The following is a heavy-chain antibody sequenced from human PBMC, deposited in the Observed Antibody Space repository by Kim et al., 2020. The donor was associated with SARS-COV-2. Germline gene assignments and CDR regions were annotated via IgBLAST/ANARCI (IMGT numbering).Heavy chain of an antibody. CDR1: GFTFSSYS. V-gene: IGHV3-21*01. CDR2: ISSSSYI. J-gene: IGHJ4*02. CDR3: ARDQKSGESFDY. Sequence: GGSLRLSCAASGFTFSSYSMNWVRQAPGKGLEWVSSISSSSYIYYAYSVKGRFTISRDNAKNSLYLQMNSLRAEDTAVYYCARDQKSGESFDYWGQGTLVTVSS. D-gene: IGHD3-10*01.